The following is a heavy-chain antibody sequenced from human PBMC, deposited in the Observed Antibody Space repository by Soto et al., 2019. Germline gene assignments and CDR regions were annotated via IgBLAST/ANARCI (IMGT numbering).Heavy chain of an antibody. V-gene: IGHV1-69*12. CDR2: IIPIFGAT. Sequence: QVQLVQSGSEVKKPGSSVKVSCKASGGTFSSHAISWVRQARGQGLEWMGCIIPIFGATNYAQKFQGRVTITADESTATAYMELSSLRSEDTAVYYCARAPFYDFWSGYYREKYFDYWGRGSLVTVSS. CDR1: GGTFSSHA. CDR3: ARAPFYDFWSGYYREKYFDY. D-gene: IGHD3-3*01. J-gene: IGHJ4*02.